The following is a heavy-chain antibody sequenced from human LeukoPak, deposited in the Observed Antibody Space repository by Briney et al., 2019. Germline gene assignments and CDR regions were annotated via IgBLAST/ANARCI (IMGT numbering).Heavy chain of an antibody. V-gene: IGHV3-33*01. J-gene: IGHJ4*02. D-gene: IGHD5-24*01. CDR2: VRYHGSDK. CDR1: GFTFSSHG. CDR3: ARTGGRDGYGFDS. Sequence: GGSLRLSCAASGFTFSSHGMHWVRQAPGKGLEWVAVVRYHGSDKNYADSVKGRFTISRDNSKNTLYLQMNSLRVEDTALYYCARTGGRDGYGFDSWGQGTLVIVSP.